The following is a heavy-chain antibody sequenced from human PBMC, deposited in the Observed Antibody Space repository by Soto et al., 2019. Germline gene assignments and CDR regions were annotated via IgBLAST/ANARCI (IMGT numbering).Heavy chain of an antibody. CDR3: ARSHYDFWSGYPPHYYYYYGVDV. Sequence: ASVKVSCKASGYTFTGYYMHWVRQAPGQGLEWMGWINPNSGGTNYAQKFQGWVTMTRDTSISTAYMELSRLRSDDTAVYYCARSHYDFWSGYPPHYYYYYGVDVWGQGTTVTVSS. CDR1: GYTFTGYY. V-gene: IGHV1-2*04. J-gene: IGHJ6*02. CDR2: INPNSGGT. D-gene: IGHD3-3*01.